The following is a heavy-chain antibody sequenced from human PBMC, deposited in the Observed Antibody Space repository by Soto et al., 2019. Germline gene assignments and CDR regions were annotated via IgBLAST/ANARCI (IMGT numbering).Heavy chain of an antibody. CDR3: ARVGGFGATTIDY. V-gene: IGHV4-30-4*01. D-gene: IGHD3-10*01. CDR1: GGSISSGDYY. CDR2: IYYSGST. J-gene: IGHJ4*02. Sequence: QVQLQESGPGLVKPSQTLSLTCTVSGGSISSGDYYWSWIRQPPGKGLEWIGYIYYSGSTYYNPSLQTRVTXSXAXSKNQFALKLSSVTAADTAVYYCARVGGFGATTIDYWGQGTLVTVSS.